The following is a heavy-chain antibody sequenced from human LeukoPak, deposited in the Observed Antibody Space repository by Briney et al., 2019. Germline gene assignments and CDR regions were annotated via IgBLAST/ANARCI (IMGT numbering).Heavy chain of an antibody. V-gene: IGHV3-74*01. Sequence: GGSLRLSCAASGFTFSSYWMHWVRQAPGKGLVWVSRINSDGSSTSYADSVKGRFTISRDNAKNTLYLQMNSLRAEDTAVYYCARGKVYHRYSSGWYGMDVWGQGTTVTVSS. CDR2: INSDGSST. CDR3: ARGKVYHRYSSGWYGMDV. D-gene: IGHD6-19*01. CDR1: GFTFSSYW. J-gene: IGHJ6*02.